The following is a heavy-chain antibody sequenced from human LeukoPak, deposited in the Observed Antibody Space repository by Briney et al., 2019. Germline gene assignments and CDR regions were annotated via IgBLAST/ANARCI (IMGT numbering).Heavy chain of an antibody. J-gene: IGHJ4*02. CDR1: GFTFSSYA. CDR3: ARHRMISRQYYYDSSGYYDN. V-gene: IGHV3-23*01. D-gene: IGHD3-22*01. Sequence: GGSLRLSCAASGFTFSSYAMSWVRQAPGKGLEWVSAISGSGGSTYYADSVKGRFTISRDNSKNTLYLQMNSLRAEDTAVYYCARHRMISRQYYYDSSGYYDNWGQGTLVTVSS. CDR2: ISGSGGST.